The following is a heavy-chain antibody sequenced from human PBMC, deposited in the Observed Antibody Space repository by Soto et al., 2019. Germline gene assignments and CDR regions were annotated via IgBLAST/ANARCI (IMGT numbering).Heavy chain of an antibody. J-gene: IGHJ6*02. D-gene: IGHD2-21*02. CDR1: GGTFSSYA. V-gene: IGHV1-69*01. Sequence: QVQLVQSGAEVKKPGSSVNVSCKASGGTFSSYAISWVRQAPGQGLEWMGGGIPIFGTANYAQKFQGRAKITADESTSTAYMELSSLRSEDTAVYYCARVRGSDVTWTVDYYYYGMDVWGQGTTVTVSS. CDR2: GIPIFGTA. CDR3: ARVRGSDVTWTVDYYYYGMDV.